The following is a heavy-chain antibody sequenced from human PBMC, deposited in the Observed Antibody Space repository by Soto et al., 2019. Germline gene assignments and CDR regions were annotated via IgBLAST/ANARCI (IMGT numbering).Heavy chain of an antibody. V-gene: IGHV3-23*01. D-gene: IGHD2-15*01. CDR2: ISGSGTIA. CDR1: GFPFSSRA. Sequence: EVQLLESGGGLVQPGGSLRLSCAASGFPFSSRAMNWVRQAPGKGLGWVSAISGSGTIAYYADSVKGRFTISRDTSKNTLYLQMNSLRADDTAVYYCAEWARYCSGADCRAWGQGTLVTVSS. J-gene: IGHJ5*02. CDR3: AEWARYCSGADCRA.